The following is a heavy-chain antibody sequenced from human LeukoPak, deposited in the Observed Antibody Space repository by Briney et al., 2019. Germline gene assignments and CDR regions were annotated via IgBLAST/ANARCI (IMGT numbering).Heavy chain of an antibody. CDR2: IYSAGNT. J-gene: IGHJ5*02. Sequence: EGSLRLSCAASGFTVSSNYMSWVRQAPGKGLEWVSFIYSAGNTYYADFVKGRFTISRHTSKNTLYLQMNSLRAEDTAVYYCARASGYSDSRRWFDPWGQGTLVTVSS. CDR3: ARASGYSDSRRWFDP. CDR1: GFTVSSNY. D-gene: IGHD5-12*01. V-gene: IGHV3-53*04.